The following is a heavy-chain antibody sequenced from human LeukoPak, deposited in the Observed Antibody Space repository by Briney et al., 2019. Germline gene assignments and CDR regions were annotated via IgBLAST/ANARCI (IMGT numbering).Heavy chain of an antibody. CDR2: IIPILGIA. D-gene: IGHD5-24*01. J-gene: IGHJ3*02. CDR1: GGTFSSYA. Sequence: SVKVSYKASGGTFSSYAISWVRQAPGQGLEWMGRIIPILGIANYAQKFQGRVTITADKSTSTAYMELSSLRSEDTAVYYCARAQPKGEPMATMGDDAFDIWGQGTMVTVSS. V-gene: IGHV1-69*04. CDR3: ARAQPKGEPMATMGDDAFDI.